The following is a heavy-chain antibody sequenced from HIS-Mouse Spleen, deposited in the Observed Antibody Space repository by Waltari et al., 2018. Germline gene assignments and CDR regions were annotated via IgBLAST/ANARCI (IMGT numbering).Heavy chain of an antibody. J-gene: IGHJ3*02. Sequence: QVQLVDSGGGVVQPGRSLRLSCAASGFTFSSYGMHWVRQAPGKGLEWVAVISYDGSNKYYADSVKGRFTISRDNSKNTLYLQMNSLRAEDTAVYYCAKLAGEGAFDIWGQGTMVTVSS. CDR1: GFTFSSYG. V-gene: IGHV3-30*18. D-gene: IGHD6-19*01. CDR3: AKLAGEGAFDI. CDR2: ISYDGSNK.